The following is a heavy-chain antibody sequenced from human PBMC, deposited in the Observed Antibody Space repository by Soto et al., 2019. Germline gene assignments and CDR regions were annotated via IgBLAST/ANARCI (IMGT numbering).Heavy chain of an antibody. CDR2: MYYSGST. Sequence: SETLSLTCTVSGGSISSYYWSCVRQPPGKGLEWIGYMYYSGSTNYNPSLKSRVTMSVDTSKKRFSLKLTSVTAADTAIYYCIDCSDWSRAFDYWGQGALVTVSS. J-gene: IGHJ4*02. CDR3: IDCSDWSRAFDY. V-gene: IGHV4-59*01. CDR1: GGSISSYY. D-gene: IGHD6-19*01.